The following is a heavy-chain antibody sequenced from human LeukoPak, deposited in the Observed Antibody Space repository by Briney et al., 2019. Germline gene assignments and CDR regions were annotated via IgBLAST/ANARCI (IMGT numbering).Heavy chain of an antibody. D-gene: IGHD3-10*01. V-gene: IGHV4-34*01. CDR2: INHSGST. J-gene: IGHJ4*02. CDR1: GGSFSGYY. Sequence: SETLSLTCAVYGGSFSGYYWSWIRQPPGKGLEWIGEINHSGSTNYNPSLKSRVTISVDTSKNQFSLKLSSVTAADTAVYYCARSRPYYYGSGSYPLDYWGQGTLVTVSS. CDR3: ARSRPYYYGSGSYPLDY.